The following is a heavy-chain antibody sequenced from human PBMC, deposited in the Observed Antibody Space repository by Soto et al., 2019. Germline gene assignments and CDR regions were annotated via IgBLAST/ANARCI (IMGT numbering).Heavy chain of an antibody. Sequence: GGSLRLSCAASGFTFSSYWMSWVRQAPGKGLEWVANIKQDGSGKYYVDSVKGRFTISRDNAKNSLYLQMNSLRAEDTAVYYCARAGESNYYYYYMDVWGKGTTVTVSS. V-gene: IGHV3-7*01. D-gene: IGHD7-27*01. CDR3: ARAGESNYYYYYMDV. CDR2: IKQDGSGK. J-gene: IGHJ6*03. CDR1: GFTFSSYW.